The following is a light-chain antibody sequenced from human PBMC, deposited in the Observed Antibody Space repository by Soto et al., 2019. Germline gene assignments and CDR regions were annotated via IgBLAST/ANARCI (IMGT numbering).Light chain of an antibody. CDR3: SLYTSSSTVV. CDR1: SSDVGGYNY. V-gene: IGLV2-14*01. CDR2: DVS. Sequence: QSVLTQPASVSGSPGQSITISCTGTSSDVGGYNYVSWYQQHPGKAPKLMIYDVSNRPSGVSNRFSGSKSGNTASLTISGLQAEDEADYYCSLYTSSSTVVFGGGTLLTVL. J-gene: IGLJ2*01.